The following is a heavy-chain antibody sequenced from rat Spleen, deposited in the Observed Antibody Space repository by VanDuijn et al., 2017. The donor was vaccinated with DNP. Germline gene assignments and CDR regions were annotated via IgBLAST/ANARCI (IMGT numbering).Heavy chain of an antibody. Sequence: EVHLVESGGGLVQPGRSLKISCAASGFTFSDYYMAWVRQAPKKGLEWVAAISPSGSRPYSPDSVKGRFTISRDNAKSTLYLQMDSLRSEETATYYCARQGNNFGYFDYWGQGVMVTVSS. D-gene: IGHD1-10*01. J-gene: IGHJ2*01. CDR3: ARQGNNFGYFDY. CDR2: ISPSGSRP. V-gene: IGHV5-7*01. CDR1: GFTFSDYY.